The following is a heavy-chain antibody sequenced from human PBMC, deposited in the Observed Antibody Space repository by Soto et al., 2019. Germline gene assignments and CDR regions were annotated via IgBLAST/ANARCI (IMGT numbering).Heavy chain of an antibody. CDR2: IYYSGST. CDR1: GGSISSYY. CDR3: ARFGDPYYYYGMDV. D-gene: IGHD2-21*01. Sequence: QVQLQESGQGLVKPSETLSLTCTVSGGSISSYYWSWIRQPPGKGLEWIGYIYYSGSTNYNPSLKSRVTISVDTSKNQFSLQLSSVTAADTAVYYCARFGDPYYYYGMDVWGQGTTVTVSS. J-gene: IGHJ6*02. V-gene: IGHV4-59*08.